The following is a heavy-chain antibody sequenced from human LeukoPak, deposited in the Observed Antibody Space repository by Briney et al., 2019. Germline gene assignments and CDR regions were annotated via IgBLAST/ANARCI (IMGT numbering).Heavy chain of an antibody. CDR3: ARDRYGNYYFDY. Sequence: SQTLSLTCTVSGGSISSGGYYWSWIRQHPGKGLEWIGYIYYSGSTYYNPSLKSRVTISVDTSKNQFSLKLSSVTAADTAVYYCARDRYGNYYFDYWSQGTLVTVSP. J-gene: IGHJ4*02. D-gene: IGHD1-1*01. V-gene: IGHV4-31*03. CDR1: GGSISSGGYY. CDR2: IYYSGST.